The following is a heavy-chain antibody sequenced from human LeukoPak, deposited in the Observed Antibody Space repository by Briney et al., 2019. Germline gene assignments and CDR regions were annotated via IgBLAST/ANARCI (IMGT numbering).Heavy chain of an antibody. V-gene: IGHV5-51*01. CDR3: ARQRGLRYAFDI. Sequence: GGSLKISFKGSGCRFTSYWIGWVRQRPGKGRGWMGIIYPGDSDTRYSPSFQGQVTISADKSINTAYLQWSSLKASDTAMYYCARQRGLRYAFDIWGQGTMVTVSS. J-gene: IGHJ3*02. CDR1: GCRFTSYW. D-gene: IGHD1-26*01. CDR2: IYPGDSDT.